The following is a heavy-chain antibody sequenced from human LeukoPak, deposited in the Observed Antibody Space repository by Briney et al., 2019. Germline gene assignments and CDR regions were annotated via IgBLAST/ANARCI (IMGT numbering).Heavy chain of an antibody. V-gene: IGHV3-30*02. CDR1: GYTFTGYY. Sequence: SCKASGYTFTGYYMHWVRPAPGKGLEWVAFIRYDGSNKYYADSVKGRFTISRDNSKNTLYLQMNSLRAEDTAVYYCAKDSYCGGDCYLYYYYYMDVWGKGTTVTISS. D-gene: IGHD2-21*02. J-gene: IGHJ6*03. CDR3: AKDSYCGGDCYLYYYYYMDV. CDR2: IRYDGSNK.